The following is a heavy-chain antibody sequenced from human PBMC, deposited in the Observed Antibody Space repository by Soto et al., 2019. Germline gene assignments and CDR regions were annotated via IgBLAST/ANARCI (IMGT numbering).Heavy chain of an antibody. CDR2: ISGSGGNT. CDR3: AKEAYDDFWSGYPYYFDY. V-gene: IGHV3-23*01. J-gene: IGHJ4*02. Sequence: EVQLLESGGGLVQPGGSLRLSCAASGFTFSSYAMSWVRRAPGKGLEWVSGISGSGGNTYYADSVKGLFTISRDSSKNTLYVQMNSLRAEDTAVYYCAKEAYDDFWSGYPYYFDYWGQGILVTVSS. CDR1: GFTFSSYA. D-gene: IGHD3-3*01.